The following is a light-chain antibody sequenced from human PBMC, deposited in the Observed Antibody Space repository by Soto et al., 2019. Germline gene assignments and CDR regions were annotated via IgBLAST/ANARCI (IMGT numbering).Light chain of an antibody. Sequence: QSVLTQPASVSGSPGQSITISCTGTSSDVGGYNYVSWYQQHPGRAPKLMIYEVSNRPSGVSNRFSGSKSGNTVSLTISGLQAEDGADYYCSSYTSRTTLVFGTGTRSPS. V-gene: IGLV2-14*01. CDR2: EVS. CDR3: SSYTSRTTLV. J-gene: IGLJ1*01. CDR1: SSDVGGYNY.